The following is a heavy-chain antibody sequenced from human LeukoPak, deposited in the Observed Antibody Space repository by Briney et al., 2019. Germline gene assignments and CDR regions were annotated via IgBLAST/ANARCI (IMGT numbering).Heavy chain of an antibody. V-gene: IGHV1-69*04. CDR2: IIPILGIA. CDR1: GGTFSSYA. J-gene: IGHJ4*02. Sequence: SVKVSCKASGGTFSSYAISWVRQAPGQGLEWMGRIIPILGIANYAQKFQGRVTITADKSTSTAYMELSSLRSEDTAVYYCATTTPIAAAGTDYWGQGTLDTVSS. D-gene: IGHD6-13*01. CDR3: ATTTPIAAAGTDY.